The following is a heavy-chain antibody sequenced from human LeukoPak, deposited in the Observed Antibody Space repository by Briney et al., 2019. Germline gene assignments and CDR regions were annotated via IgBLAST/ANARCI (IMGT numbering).Heavy chain of an antibody. CDR2: IYYSGST. CDR1: GFTFSSYS. D-gene: IGHD6-19*01. CDR3: ARGLAVAGTSPDY. J-gene: IGHJ4*02. Sequence: GSLRLSCAASGFTFSSYSMNWVRQPPGKGLEWIGSIYYSGSTYYNPSLKSRVTISVDTSKNQFSLKLSSVTAADTAVYYCARGLAVAGTSPDYWGQGTLVTVSS. V-gene: IGHV4-39*07.